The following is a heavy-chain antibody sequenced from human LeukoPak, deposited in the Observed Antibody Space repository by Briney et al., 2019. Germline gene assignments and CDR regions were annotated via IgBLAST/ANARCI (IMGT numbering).Heavy chain of an antibody. CDR1: GGSISSYY. D-gene: IGHD6-13*01. J-gene: IGHJ4*02. V-gene: IGHV4-59*01. CDR2: MYYSGST. CDR3: ARGWGSSWYDFDY. Sequence: PSETLSLTCTVSGGSISSYYWSWIRLPPGEGLEWIGYMYYSGSTNYNPSLKGRATISIDTSKNQFSLKLSSVTAADTALYYCARGWGSSWYDFDYWGQGTLVTVSS.